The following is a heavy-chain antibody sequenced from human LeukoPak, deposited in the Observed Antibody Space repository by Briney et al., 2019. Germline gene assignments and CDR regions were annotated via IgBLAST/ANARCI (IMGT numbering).Heavy chain of an antibody. CDR1: GGSISSGDYY. D-gene: IGHD1-26*01. J-gene: IGHJ4*02. V-gene: IGHV4-30-4*01. CDR3: ARVNLSGSRLDY. Sequence: PSETLSLTCTVSGGSISSGDYYWSWIRQPPGKGLEWIGYIYYSGSTYYNPSLKSRVTISVDTSKNQFSLKLSSVTAADTAVYYCARVNLSGSRLDYWGQGTLVTVSS. CDR2: IYYSGST.